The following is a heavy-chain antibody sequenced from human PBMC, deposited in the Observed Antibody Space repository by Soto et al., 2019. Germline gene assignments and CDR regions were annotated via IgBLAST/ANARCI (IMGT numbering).Heavy chain of an antibody. CDR3: TTEADIVVVVAATGNDAFDI. CDR2: IRSKANSYAT. J-gene: IGHJ3*02. V-gene: IGHV3-73*01. Sequence: GGSLRLSCAASGFTFSGSAMHWVRQASGKGLEWVGRIRSKANSYATAYAASVKGRFTISRDDSKNTAYLQMNSLKTEDTAVYYCTTEADIVVVVAATGNDAFDIWGQGTMVTVSS. D-gene: IGHD2-15*01. CDR1: GFTFSGSA.